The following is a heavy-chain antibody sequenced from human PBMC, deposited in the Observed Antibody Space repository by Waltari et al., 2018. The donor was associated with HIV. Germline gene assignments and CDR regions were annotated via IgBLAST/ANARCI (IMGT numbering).Heavy chain of an antibody. CDR2: INSDGSST. D-gene: IGHD3-10*01. V-gene: IGHV3-74*01. CDR3: APGRGWFDP. J-gene: IGHJ5*02. CDR1: GFTFSSYW. Sequence: LRLSCAASGFTFSSYWMHWVRQAPGKGLVWVSRINSDGSSTNYADSVKGRFTISRDNAKNTLYLQMNSLRVEDTAVYYCAPGRGWFDPWGQGTLVTVSS.